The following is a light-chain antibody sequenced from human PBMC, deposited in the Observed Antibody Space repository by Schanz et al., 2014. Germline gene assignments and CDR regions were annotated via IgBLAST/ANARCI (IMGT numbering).Light chain of an antibody. J-gene: IGLJ3*02. Sequence: QSVLTQPRSVSGSPGQSVTISCTGTSSDVGGYNYVSWYQQHPGKAPKVMIYDVSERPSGVPDRFSGSKSGNTASLTISGLQADDEADYFCAAWDDSLSGHGVFGGGTKLTVL. CDR3: AAWDDSLSGHGV. CDR1: SSDVGGYNY. CDR2: DVS. V-gene: IGLV2-11*01.